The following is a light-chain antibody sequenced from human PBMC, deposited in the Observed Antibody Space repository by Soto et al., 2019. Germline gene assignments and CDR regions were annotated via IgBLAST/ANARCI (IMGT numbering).Light chain of an antibody. CDR3: QQYNEWPLT. Sequence: EIVMTQSPATLSVSPGERATLSCRASQSVSNNLAWYQQKPGQAPRLLIYHASTWATGIPARFSGSGSGTEDNLNNSSEQSEDFEVYYCQQYNEWPLTFGGGTKGEIK. V-gene: IGKV3-15*01. CDR2: HAS. J-gene: IGKJ4*01. CDR1: QSVSNN.